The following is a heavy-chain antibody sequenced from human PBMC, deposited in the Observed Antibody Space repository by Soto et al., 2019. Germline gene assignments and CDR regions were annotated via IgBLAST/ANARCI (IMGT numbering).Heavy chain of an antibody. J-gene: IGHJ5*02. CDR2: IFSSGST. V-gene: IGHV4-4*07. Sequence: TLSLTCTVSGGSITDYSWVWIRQPAGKGLEWIGRIFSSGSTNYNPSLKGRITMSLDTSKNQFSLKLNSATATDTAVYFCARDQGAVVTADNWFDPWGQGILVTVSS. CDR1: GGSITDYS. D-gene: IGHD2-21*02. CDR3: ARDQGAVVTADNWFDP.